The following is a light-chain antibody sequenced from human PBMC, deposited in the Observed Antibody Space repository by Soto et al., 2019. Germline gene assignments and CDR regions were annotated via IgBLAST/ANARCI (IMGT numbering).Light chain of an antibody. CDR2: KAS. V-gene: IGKV1-5*03. CDR3: QQYNSYPEA. J-gene: IGKJ1*01. CDR1: QTISSW. Sequence: QMTPSPSSCSGFAGNGVTFTCRASQTISSWLAWYQQKPGKVPKLLIYKASTLKSGVPSRFSGSGSGTEFTLTISSLQPDDFATYYCQQYNSYPEAFGQGTKVDIK.